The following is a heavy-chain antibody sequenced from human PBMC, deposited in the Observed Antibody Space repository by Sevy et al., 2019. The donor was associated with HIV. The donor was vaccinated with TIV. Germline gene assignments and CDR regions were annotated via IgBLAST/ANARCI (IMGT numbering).Heavy chain of an antibody. D-gene: IGHD3-16*01. CDR3: AKDLTQHYYYYYGMDV. V-gene: IGHV3-30*18. J-gene: IGHJ6*02. CDR1: GFTFSSYG. CDR2: ISYDGSNK. Sequence: GGSLRLSCAASGFTFSSYGIHWVRQAPGKGLEWVTVISYDGSNKYYADSVKGRFTISRDNSKNTLYLQMNSLSAEDTAVYYCAKDLTQHYYYYYGMDVWGQGTTVTVSS.